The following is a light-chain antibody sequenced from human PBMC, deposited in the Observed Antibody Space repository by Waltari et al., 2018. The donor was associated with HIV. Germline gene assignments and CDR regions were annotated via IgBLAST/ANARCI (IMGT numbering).Light chain of an antibody. CDR3: QQSYSSPLT. J-gene: IGKJ3*01. V-gene: IGKV1-39*01. CDR2: FAS. Sequence: DIQLTQSPSSLSASVGDVVTITCRSSQTISTSLNWYQQKPGNAPKILSSFASSLQSGVPSRFRASGSGTAFTLTISNLQPDDYATYYCQQSYSSPLTFGPGTEVDVK. CDR1: QTISTS.